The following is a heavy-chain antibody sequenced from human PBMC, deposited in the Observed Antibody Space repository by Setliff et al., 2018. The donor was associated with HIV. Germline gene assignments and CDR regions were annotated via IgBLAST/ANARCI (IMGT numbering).Heavy chain of an antibody. V-gene: IGHV3-73*01. J-gene: IGHJ3*02. CDR1: GFSNSA. CDR3: GKDTAVSPVDAFDM. CDR2: IRSKANNYAT. D-gene: IGHD5-18*01. Sequence: GESLKISCAASGFSNSALHWVRQAPGKGLEWVGRIRSKANNYATEYGASVKGRFIISRDNSKNTLNLQMNSLRAEDTAVYYCGKDTAVSPVDAFDMWGQGTMVTVSS.